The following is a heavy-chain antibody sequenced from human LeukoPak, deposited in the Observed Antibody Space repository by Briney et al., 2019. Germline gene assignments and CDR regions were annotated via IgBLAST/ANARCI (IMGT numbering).Heavy chain of an antibody. J-gene: IGHJ4*02. Sequence: ASVKVSCKVSGYTLTELSMHRVRQAPGKGLEWMGGFDPEDGETIYAQKFQGRVTMTEDTSTDTAYVELSSLRSEDTAVYYCATDMYGGSYYGALDYWGQGTLVTVSS. CDR2: FDPEDGET. V-gene: IGHV1-24*01. D-gene: IGHD1-26*01. CDR1: GYTLTELS. CDR3: ATDMYGGSYYGALDY.